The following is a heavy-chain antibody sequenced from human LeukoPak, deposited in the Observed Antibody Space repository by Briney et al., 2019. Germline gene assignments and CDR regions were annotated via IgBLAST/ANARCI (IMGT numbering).Heavy chain of an antibody. CDR2: ILPMFGTT. Sequence: GASVKVSCKASGGTFSSYGISWLRQAPGQGLEWMGWILPMFGTTDYGQKFQGRVTVTADESTGTAYMELISLTSEDTAVYYCARDLEEVIITAHGFEIWGQGTMVTVSS. D-gene: IGHD3-22*01. J-gene: IGHJ3*02. CDR3: ARDLEEVIITAHGFEI. V-gene: IGHV1-69*13. CDR1: GGTFSSYG.